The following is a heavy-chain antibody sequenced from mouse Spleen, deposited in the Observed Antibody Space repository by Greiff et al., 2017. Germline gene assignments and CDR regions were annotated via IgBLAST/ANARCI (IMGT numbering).Heavy chain of an antibody. Sequence: EVHLVESGGGLVKPGGSLKLSCAASGFTFSSYAMSWVRQTPEKRLEWVASISSGGSTYYPDSVKGRFTISRDNARNILYLQMSSLRSEDTAMYYCARGGLRLRNYFDYWGQGTTLTVSS. CDR1: GFTFSSYA. CDR3: ARGGLRLRNYFDY. CDR2: ISSGGST. D-gene: IGHD1-2*01. V-gene: IGHV5-6-5*01. J-gene: IGHJ2*01.